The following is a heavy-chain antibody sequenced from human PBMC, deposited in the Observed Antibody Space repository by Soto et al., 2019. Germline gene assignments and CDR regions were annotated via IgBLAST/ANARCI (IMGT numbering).Heavy chain of an antibody. CDR3: ARYAGSSWFDY. V-gene: IGHV4-59*01. Sequence: SETLSLTCTVSGGSISTCYWSWIRQPPGKGLEWIGYINYSGRTNYNPSLESRVTMSLDTSKNQFSLKLRSVTAADTALFYCARYAGSSWFDYWGQGTLVTVSS. J-gene: IGHJ4*02. CDR1: GGSISTCY. CDR2: INYSGRT. D-gene: IGHD6-13*01.